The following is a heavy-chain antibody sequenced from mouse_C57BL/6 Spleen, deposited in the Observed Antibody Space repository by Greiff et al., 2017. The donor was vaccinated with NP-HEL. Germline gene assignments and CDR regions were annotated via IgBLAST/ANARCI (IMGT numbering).Heavy chain of an antibody. J-gene: IGHJ2*01. CDR1: GYTFTSYW. Sequence: VQLQQSGAELVMPGASVKLSCKASGYTFTSYWMHWVKQRPGQGLEWIGEIDPSDSYTNYNQKFKGKSTLTVDKSSSTAYMQLSSLTSEDSAVYYCASSGNGNYYFDYWGQGTTLTVSS. CDR3: ASSGNGNYYFDY. CDR2: IDPSDSYT. D-gene: IGHD2-1*01. V-gene: IGHV1-69*01.